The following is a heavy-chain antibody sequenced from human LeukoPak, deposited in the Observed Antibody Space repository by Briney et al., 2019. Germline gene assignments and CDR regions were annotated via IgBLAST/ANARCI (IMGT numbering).Heavy chain of an antibody. CDR3: AKDRAPYCSSTSCYGEFDY. D-gene: IGHD2-2*01. J-gene: IGHJ4*02. Sequence: GGSLRLSCAASGFTFSNYAMNWVRQAPGKGLEWVSAINTSGGSTYYADSVKGRFTISRDNSKNTLYLQMNSLRAEDTAVYYCAKDRAPYCSSTSCYGEFDYWGQGTLVTVSS. CDR1: GFTFSNYA. V-gene: IGHV3-23*01. CDR2: INTSGGST.